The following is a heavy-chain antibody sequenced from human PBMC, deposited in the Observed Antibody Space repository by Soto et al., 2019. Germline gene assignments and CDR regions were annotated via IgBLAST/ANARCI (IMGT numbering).Heavy chain of an antibody. CDR3: ARASTTLGGYYGMDV. Sequence: QVQLVESGGGVVQPGRSLRLSCAASGFTFSSYGMHWVRQAPGKGLEWVAVTWYDGSNKYYADSVKGRFTISRDNSKNQLYLQMHSLRAEDTAVYYCARASTTLGGYYGMDVWGQGTTVTVAS. CDR1: GFTFSSYG. J-gene: IGHJ6*02. CDR2: TWYDGSNK. V-gene: IGHV3-33*01. D-gene: IGHD3-16*01.